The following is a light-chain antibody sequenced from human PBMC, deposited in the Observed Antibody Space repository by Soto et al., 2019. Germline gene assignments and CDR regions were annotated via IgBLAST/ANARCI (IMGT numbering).Light chain of an antibody. CDR1: QSVSSSY. V-gene: IGKV3-20*01. CDR2: GAS. CDR3: QQYGSSRT. J-gene: IGKJ1*01. Sequence: EIVLTQSPGTLSLSPGERATLSCRASQSVSSSYLAWYQQKPGQAPRLLIYGASSRATGIPDRFSGSGSGTDFILTISRLEPEDFAVYYCQQYGSSRTFGQGTEVEIK.